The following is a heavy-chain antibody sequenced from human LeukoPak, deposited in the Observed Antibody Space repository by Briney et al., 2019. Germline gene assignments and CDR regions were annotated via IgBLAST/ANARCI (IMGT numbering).Heavy chain of an antibody. CDR1: GGSISSGGYY. CDR2: IYYNGST. Sequence: SQTLSLTCTVSGGSISSGGYYWSWIRQHPGKGLEWIGYIYYNGSTYYNPSLKSRVTISVDTSKNQFSLKLSSVTAADTAVYYCARHGVVRGVINPPDYWGQGTLVTVSS. V-gene: IGHV4-31*03. CDR3: ARHGVVRGVINPPDY. J-gene: IGHJ4*02. D-gene: IGHD3-10*01.